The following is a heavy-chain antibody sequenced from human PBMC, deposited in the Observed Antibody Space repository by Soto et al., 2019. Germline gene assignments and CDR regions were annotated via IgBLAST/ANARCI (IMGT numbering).Heavy chain of an antibody. CDR1: GYNFPTYW. CDR2: IHPGDSNT. CDR3: AKRVGPYYDFWSGYHFDY. D-gene: IGHD3-3*01. J-gene: IGHJ4*02. Sequence: GESLKISCKGSGYNFPTYWIGWVRQMPGKGLEWMGIIHPGDSNTTYTPSFQGQVTISADRSLSTASLQWSTLKASDTAVYYCAKRVGPYYDFWSGYHFDYWGQGTLVTVSS. V-gene: IGHV5-51*01.